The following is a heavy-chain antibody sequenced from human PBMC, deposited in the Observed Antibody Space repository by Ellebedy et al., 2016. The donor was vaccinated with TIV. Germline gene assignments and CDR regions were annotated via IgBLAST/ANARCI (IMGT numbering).Heavy chain of an antibody. J-gene: IGHJ4*02. Sequence: DSVRGRFTISRDNSKNTLYLQMDSQRDDDTAVYYCARGPSQAFGLEYWGLGTLVTVSS. V-gene: IGHV3-53*01. CDR3: ARGPSQAFGLEY. D-gene: IGHD1-1*01.